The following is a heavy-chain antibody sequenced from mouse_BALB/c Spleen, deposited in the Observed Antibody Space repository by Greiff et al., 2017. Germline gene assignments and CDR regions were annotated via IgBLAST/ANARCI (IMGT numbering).Heavy chain of an antibody. CDR2: ISDGGSYT. V-gene: IGHV5-4*02. CDR1: GFTFSDYY. J-gene: IGHJ4*01. D-gene: IGHD2-14*01. CDR3: ARSYYRGAMDY. Sequence: EVKVEESGGGLVKPGGSLKLSCAASGFTFSDYYMYWVRQTPEKRLEWVATISDGGSYTYYPDSVKGRFTISRDNAKNNLYLQMSSLKSEDTAMYYCARSYYRGAMDYWGKEPQSPSPQ.